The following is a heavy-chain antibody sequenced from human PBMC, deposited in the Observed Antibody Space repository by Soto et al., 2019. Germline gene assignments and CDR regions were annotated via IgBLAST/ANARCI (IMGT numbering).Heavy chain of an antibody. D-gene: IGHD3-22*01. V-gene: IGHV3-21*01. CDR1: GFTFSSYS. CDR2: ISSSSSYI. J-gene: IGHJ6*02. Sequence: EVQLVESGGGLVKPGGSLRLSCAASGFTFSSYSMNWVRQAPGKGLEWVSSISSSSSYIYYADSVKGRFTISRDNAKNSLYLQTNSLRAEDTAVYYCARDQYYYDSSGYYPYYYGMDVWGQGTTVTVSS. CDR3: ARDQYYYDSSGYYPYYYGMDV.